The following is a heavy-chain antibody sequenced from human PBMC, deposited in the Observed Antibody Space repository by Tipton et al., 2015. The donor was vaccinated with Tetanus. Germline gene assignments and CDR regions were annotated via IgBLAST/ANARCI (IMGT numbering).Heavy chain of an antibody. V-gene: IGHV1-2*02. CDR3: ARDRGDYIYYGMDV. CDR2: VDPNSGGT. CDR1: GYTFTGYY. D-gene: IGHD3-22*01. Sequence: VQLVQSGAEVKKPGASVEVSCKASGYTFTGYYMYWVRQAPGQGLEWMGWVDPNSGGTVYAQKFQGRVTMTRDTSISTAYMELRSLRSDDTAVYYCARDRGDYIYYGMDVWGPGTTVTVS. J-gene: IGHJ6*02.